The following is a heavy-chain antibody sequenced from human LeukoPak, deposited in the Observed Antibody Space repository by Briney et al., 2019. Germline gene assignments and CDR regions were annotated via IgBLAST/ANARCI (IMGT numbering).Heavy chain of an antibody. J-gene: IGHJ4*02. V-gene: IGHV3-23*01. CDR1: GFTFSSYA. D-gene: IGHD3-22*01. Sequence: GGSLRLSCAASGFTFSSYAISWVRQAPGKGLEWVSAISSSGGITYYADSVKGRFTISRDNSKNTLYLQMNSQRAEDTAVYYCAKGTMDGGQYYYDSSGGQGTLVTVSS. CDR3: AKGTMDGGQYYYDSS. CDR2: ISSSGGIT.